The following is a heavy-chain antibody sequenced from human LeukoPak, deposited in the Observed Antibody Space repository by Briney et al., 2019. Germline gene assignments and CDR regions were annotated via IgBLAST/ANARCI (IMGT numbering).Heavy chain of an antibody. Sequence: PGGSLRLSCAASGFTFSSYSMNWVRQAPGKGLEWVSYISSSSSTIYYADSVKGRFTISRDNSKNTLYLQMNSLRAEDTAVYYCAKSSYYDSSGYYYFDYWGQGTLVTVSS. CDR1: GFTFSSYS. CDR3: AKSSYYDSSGYYYFDY. D-gene: IGHD3-22*01. J-gene: IGHJ4*02. CDR2: ISSSSSTI. V-gene: IGHV3-48*01.